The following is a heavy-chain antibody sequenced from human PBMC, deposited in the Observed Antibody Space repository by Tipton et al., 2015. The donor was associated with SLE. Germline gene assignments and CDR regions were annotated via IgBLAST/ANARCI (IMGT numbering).Heavy chain of an antibody. Sequence: TLSLTCTVSGGSISSYYWSWIRQPPGKGLEWIGYIYYSGSTNYNPSLKSRVTISVDTSKNQFSLKLSSVTAADTAVYYCARGRPMVRGVRGKGWFDPWGQGTLVTVSS. D-gene: IGHD3-10*01. CDR3: ARGRPMVRGVRGKGWFDP. CDR2: IYYSGST. CDR1: GGSISSYY. J-gene: IGHJ5*02. V-gene: IGHV4-59*12.